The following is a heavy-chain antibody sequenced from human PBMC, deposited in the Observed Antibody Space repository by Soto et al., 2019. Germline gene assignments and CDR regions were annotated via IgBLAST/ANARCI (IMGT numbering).Heavy chain of an antibody. Sequence: EVHLLEYGGGLVQPGGSLRLSCVVSGSTFSSDDMSWFRQAPGRGLEWVSGISDSGGSTYYADSVKGRLTISRDNAKNTLYLEMKSLRVEDTALYYCAKDGGWSLAGAGVFDYWGPGTQVTVSS. CDR1: GSTFSSDD. CDR2: ISDSGGST. CDR3: AKDGGWSLAGAGVFDY. V-gene: IGHV3-23*01. D-gene: IGHD6-19*01. J-gene: IGHJ4*02.